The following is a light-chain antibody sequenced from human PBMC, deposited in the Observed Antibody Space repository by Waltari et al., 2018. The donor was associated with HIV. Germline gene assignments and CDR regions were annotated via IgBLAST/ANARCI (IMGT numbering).Light chain of an antibody. J-gene: IGLJ3*02. Sequence: SYELTQPPSVSVSPGQTARITCSGDALPKQYAYWYQQKAGLAPVLVIYKDSERPSGIPERFSGSSSGTTVTLTISGVQAEDEADYYCESADSSLWVFGGGTKLTVL. CDR2: KDS. CDR1: ALPKQY. CDR3: ESADSSLWV. V-gene: IGLV3-25*03.